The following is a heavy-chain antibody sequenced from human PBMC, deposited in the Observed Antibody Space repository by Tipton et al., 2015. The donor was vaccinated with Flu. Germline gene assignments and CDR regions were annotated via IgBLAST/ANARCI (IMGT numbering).Heavy chain of an antibody. CDR2: ISPAGTTK. V-gene: IGHV3-48*03. Sequence: GSLRLSCAVSGFPFSSYEMNWVRQAPGKGLEWVSFISPAGTTKYYADAVKGRFTISRDNSKSSLYLQMNSLRADDTAVYYCARGFIRLCDYWGQGTLVTVSS. CDR1: GFPFSSYE. D-gene: IGHD3-16*01. J-gene: IGHJ4*02. CDR3: ARGFIRLCDY.